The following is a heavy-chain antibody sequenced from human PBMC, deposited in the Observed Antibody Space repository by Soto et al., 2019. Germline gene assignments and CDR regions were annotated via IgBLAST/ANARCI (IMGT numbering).Heavy chain of an antibody. D-gene: IGHD3-10*01. J-gene: IGHJ5*02. V-gene: IGHV4-59*01. CDR1: GGSISNYF. CDR2: IYYSGST. CDR3: ARYPDFYGSGSYPDWFAP. Sequence: SETLSLTCTVSGGSISNYFWSWLRQPPGKGLEWIGYIYYSGSTNYNPSLRTRVTISVDTSKNRFSLKLSSVTAADTAVYYCARYPDFYGSGSYPDWFAPCGQGTLVTVSS.